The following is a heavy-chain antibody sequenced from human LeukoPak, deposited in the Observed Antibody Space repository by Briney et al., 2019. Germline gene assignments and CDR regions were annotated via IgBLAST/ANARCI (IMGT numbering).Heavy chain of an antibody. D-gene: IGHD6-13*01. Sequence: SETLSLTCTVSGGSISSSSYYWGWIRQPPGKGLEWIGSIYYSGSTYYNPSLKSRVTISVDTSKNQFSLKLSSVTAADTAVYYCASLNSSSWYPINNWFDPWGQGTLVTVSS. J-gene: IGHJ5*02. CDR2: IYYSGST. CDR3: ASLNSSSWYPINNWFDP. CDR1: GGSISSSSYY. V-gene: IGHV4-39*07.